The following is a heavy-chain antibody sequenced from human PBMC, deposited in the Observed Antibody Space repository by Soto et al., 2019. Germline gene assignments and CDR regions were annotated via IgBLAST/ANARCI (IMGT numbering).Heavy chain of an antibody. D-gene: IGHD6-13*01. V-gene: IGHV3-48*02. CDR3: ARDVVSSIWKYGMDV. Sequence: EVQLVESGGGLVQPGGSLRLSCAGSGFTFSSYRMNWFRQAPGKGLEWISCIRSSGSTMYYADSVKGRFTISRDNAKNSLYLQMNSLRDEDTAVYCGARDVVSSIWKYGMDVWGQGTAVTVSS. CDR2: IRSSGSTM. CDR1: GFTFSSYR. J-gene: IGHJ6*02.